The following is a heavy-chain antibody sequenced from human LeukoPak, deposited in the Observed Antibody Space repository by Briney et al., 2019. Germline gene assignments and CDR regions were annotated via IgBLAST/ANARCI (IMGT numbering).Heavy chain of an antibody. CDR2: IYHSGGT. J-gene: IGHJ4*02. Sequence: SETLSLTCTVSGYSISSGYYWSWIRQPPGKGLEWIGSIYHSGGTYYNPSLKSRVTISVDTSKNQFSLKLSSVTAADTAVYYCARVESKAHFDYWGQGTLVTVSS. D-gene: IGHD5/OR15-5a*01. CDR1: GYSISSGYY. V-gene: IGHV4-38-2*02. CDR3: ARVESKAHFDY.